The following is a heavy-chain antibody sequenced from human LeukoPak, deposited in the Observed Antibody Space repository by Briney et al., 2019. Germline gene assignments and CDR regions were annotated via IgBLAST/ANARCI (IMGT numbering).Heavy chain of an antibody. Sequence: SETLSLTCTVSGGSISGYYWSWIRQPPGKGLEWIGYINYSGSTNYNPSLKGRVTISANMSKNQFSLRLSSVTAADTAVYYCARTTEGGYTYDYFYYYYMDVWGKGTTVTISS. J-gene: IGHJ6*03. CDR3: ARTTEGGYTYDYFYYYYMDV. CDR2: INYSGST. D-gene: IGHD5-18*01. CDR1: GGSISGYY. V-gene: IGHV4-59*01.